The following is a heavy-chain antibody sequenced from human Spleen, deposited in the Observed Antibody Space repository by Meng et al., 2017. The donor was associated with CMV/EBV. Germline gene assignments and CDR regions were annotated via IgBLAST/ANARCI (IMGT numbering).Heavy chain of an antibody. CDR3: AKEGSNVVVPATEFDY. CDR1: GFTFSSYA. D-gene: IGHD2-2*01. J-gene: IGHJ4*02. Sequence: GESLKISCAASGFTFSSYAMSWVRQAPGKGLEWVSAISGSGGSKYYADSVKGRFTISRDNSKNTLYLQMKSLRAEDTAVYYCAKEGSNVVVPATEFDYWGQGTLVTVSS. CDR2: ISGSGGSK. V-gene: IGHV3-23*01.